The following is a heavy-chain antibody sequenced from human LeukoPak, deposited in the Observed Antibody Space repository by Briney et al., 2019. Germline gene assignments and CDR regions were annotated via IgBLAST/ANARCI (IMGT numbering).Heavy chain of an antibody. D-gene: IGHD3-22*01. CDR2: IYYSGST. J-gene: IGHJ4*02. V-gene: IGHV4-39*07. Sequence: SETLSLTCTVSGGSISSSSYYWGWIRQPPGKGLEWIGSIYYSGSTYYNPSLKSRVTISVDTSKNQFSLKLSSVTAADTAVYYCARDYDSSGYLPLYFDYWGQGALVTVSS. CDR3: ARDYDSSGYLPLYFDY. CDR1: GGSISSSSYY.